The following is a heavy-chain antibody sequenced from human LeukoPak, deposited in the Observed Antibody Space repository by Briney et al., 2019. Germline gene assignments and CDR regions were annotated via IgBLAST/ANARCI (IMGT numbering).Heavy chain of an antibody. J-gene: IGHJ4*02. CDR1: GFTFSDYY. CDR3: ARTGMQASQDYYDSSAPAGVPGY. V-gene: IGHV3-11*01. CDR2: ISSSGSTI. D-gene: IGHD3-22*01. Sequence: NAGGSLRLSCAASGFTFSDYYMSWIRQAPGKGLEWVSYISSSGSTIYYADSVKGRFTISRDNAKNSLYLQMNSLRAEDTAVYYCARTGMQASQDYYDSSAPAGVPGYWGQGTLVTVSS.